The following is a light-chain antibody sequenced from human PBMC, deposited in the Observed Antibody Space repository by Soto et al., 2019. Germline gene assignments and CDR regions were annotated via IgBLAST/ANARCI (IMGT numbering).Light chain of an antibody. J-gene: IGKJ1*01. CDR1: QNIRSR. CDR2: DAS. Sequence: DFQLTQSPSTLSSSLGDRVTLTCRASQNIRSRLAWFQQKPGKAPKLLIYDASSLESGVPQRFGGSGSGTEFTLTISSQQTDDFSTYYCQQYHSYWTFGQGTKVDIK. CDR3: QQYHSYWT. V-gene: IGKV1-5*01.